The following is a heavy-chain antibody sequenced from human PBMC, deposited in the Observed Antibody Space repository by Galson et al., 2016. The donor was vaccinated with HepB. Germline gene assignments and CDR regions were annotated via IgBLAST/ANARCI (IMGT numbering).Heavy chain of an antibody. CDR1: GFTLSNYW. CDR3: ARALGRSSGWSPKGY. J-gene: IGHJ4*02. D-gene: IGHD6-19*01. CDR2: INTDGSST. V-gene: IGHV3-74*01. Sequence: SLRLSCAASGFTLSNYWMHWVRQAPGTGLVWVSRINTDGSSTNYADSVKGRFTISSDNAKNTLTLQMNSLSTEDTALYDCARALGRSSGWSPKGYWGQGTLVAVSS.